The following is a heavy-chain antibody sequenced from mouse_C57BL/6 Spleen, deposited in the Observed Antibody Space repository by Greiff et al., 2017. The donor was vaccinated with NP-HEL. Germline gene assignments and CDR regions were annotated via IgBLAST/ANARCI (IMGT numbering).Heavy chain of an antibody. Sequence: EVKLLESGPGLVKPSQSLSLTCSVTGYSITSGYYWNWIRQFPGNKLEWMGYISYDGSHNYNPSLKNLISITRDTSKNQFFLKLNSVTTEDTATYYCSRDSSRRVFDYWGQGTTLTVSS. D-gene: IGHD1-3*01. J-gene: IGHJ2*01. CDR3: SRDSSRRVFDY. CDR1: GYSITSGYY. V-gene: IGHV3-6*01. CDR2: ISYDGSH.